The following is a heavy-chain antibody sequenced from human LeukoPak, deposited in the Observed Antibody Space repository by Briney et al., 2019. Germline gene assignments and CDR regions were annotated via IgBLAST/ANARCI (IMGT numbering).Heavy chain of an antibody. CDR1: GVSISSYY. V-gene: IGHV4-4*07. CDR2: IYTSGST. CDR3: ARELYPGSVGIAVAGKEVGYYYMDV. D-gene: IGHD6-19*01. Sequence: SETLSLTCTVSGVSISSYYWSWIRQPAGKGLEWIGRIYTSGSTNYYPSLKSGVTMSVDTSKNQFSLKLSSVTAADTAVYYCARELYPGSVGIAVAGKEVGYYYMDVWGKGTTVTVSS. J-gene: IGHJ6*03.